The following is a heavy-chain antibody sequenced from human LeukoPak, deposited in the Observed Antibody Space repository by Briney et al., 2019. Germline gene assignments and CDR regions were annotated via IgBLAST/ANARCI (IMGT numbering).Heavy chain of an antibody. CDR2: IYPGDSDI. D-gene: IGHD2-2*01. CDR1: GYSFTSYW. CDR3: ARHCSSTSCPMDL. J-gene: IGHJ5*02. Sequence: GESLKISCKGSGYSFTSYWIGWVRQMPGKGLEWMGIIYPGDSDIRYSPSFQGQVTISADKSISTAYLQWSSLKASDTAMYYCARHCSSTSCPMDLWGQGTLVTVSS. V-gene: IGHV5-51*01.